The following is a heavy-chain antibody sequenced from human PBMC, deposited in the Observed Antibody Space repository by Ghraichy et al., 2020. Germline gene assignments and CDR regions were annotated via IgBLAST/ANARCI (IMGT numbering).Heavy chain of an antibody. D-gene: IGHD7-27*01. CDR1: GGSITIRNYY. J-gene: IGHJ4*02. CDR3: ARLRDWGSSADF. V-gene: IGHV4-39*01. CDR2: IYYNSGST. Sequence: SETLSLTCTVSGGSITIRNYYWGWFRQSPGKGLEWVGSIYYNSGSTYYTPSLKSRVAISGDTSRNQFSLELSFVTAADTAMYYCARLRDWGSSADFWGQGSLVTVSS.